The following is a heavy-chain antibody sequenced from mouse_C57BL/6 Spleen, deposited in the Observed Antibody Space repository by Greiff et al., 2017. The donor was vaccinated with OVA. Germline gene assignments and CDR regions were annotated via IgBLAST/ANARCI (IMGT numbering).Heavy chain of an antibody. CDR3: ARDGYWFAY. J-gene: IGHJ3*01. CDR1: GYSITSGYY. Sequence: EVQVVESGPGLVKPSQSLPLTCSVTGYSITSGYYWNWIRQFPGNKLEWMGYISYDGSNNYNPSLKNRISITRNTSKNQFFLKLNSVTTEDTATYDCARDGYWFAYWGQGALVTVSA. CDR2: ISYDGSN. D-gene: IGHD2-2*01. V-gene: IGHV3-6*01.